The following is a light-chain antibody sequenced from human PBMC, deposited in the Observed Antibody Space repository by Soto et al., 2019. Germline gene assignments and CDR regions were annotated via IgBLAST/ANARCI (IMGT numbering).Light chain of an antibody. J-gene: IGKJ3*01. CDR2: DAS. V-gene: IGKV3-11*01. CDR1: QSISSY. Sequence: ELVLTQSPATLSLSPGERATLSCRASQSISSYLAWYQQKPDQAPRLLIYDASNRATVIPARFSGSGSGTDFTLTISSLEPEDFAVYYCHQRSTWPFTFGPGTKVDI. CDR3: HQRSTWPFT.